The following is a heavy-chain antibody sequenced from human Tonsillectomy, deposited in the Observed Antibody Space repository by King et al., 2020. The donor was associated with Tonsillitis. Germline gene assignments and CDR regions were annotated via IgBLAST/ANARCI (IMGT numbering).Heavy chain of an antibody. V-gene: IGHV4-59*01. D-gene: IGHD6-19*01. CDR3: ARGAAGGWAACYYYIDV. Sequence: VQLQESGPGLVKPSETLSLTCTVSGGSISSYYWSWIRQPPGKGLEWIGYIYYSGSTNYNPSLKSRVTISVDTSKNQFSLKLRSVTAADTAVYYCARGAAGGWAACYYYIDVWGKGTTVTVSS. CDR2: IYYSGST. CDR1: GGSISSYY. J-gene: IGHJ6*03.